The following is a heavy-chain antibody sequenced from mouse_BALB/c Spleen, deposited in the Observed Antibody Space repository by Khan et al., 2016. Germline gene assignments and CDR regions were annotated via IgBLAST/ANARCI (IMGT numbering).Heavy chain of an antibody. CDR1: VYTFTSYW. D-gene: IGHD1-1*01. Sequence: QVQLKQSGAELVKPGASVNLSCKASVYTFTSYWMHWVKQRPGQGLEWIGDVNPSNGRTNYNEKFKSKATLTVDKSSSTAYMELSSLTSEDSAVYFWARTGLRAWFAYWGQGTLVTVSA. J-gene: IGHJ3*01. CDR2: VNPSNGRT. V-gene: IGHV1S81*02. CDR3: ARTGLRAWFAY.